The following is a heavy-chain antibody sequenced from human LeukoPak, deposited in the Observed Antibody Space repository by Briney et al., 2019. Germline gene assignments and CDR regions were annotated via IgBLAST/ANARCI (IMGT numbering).Heavy chain of an antibody. CDR1: GFTFSSYG. D-gene: IGHD5-18*01. Sequence: GGSLRLSCAASGFTFSSYGMHWGRQAPGKGLEWVEFIRYDGSNKYYADSVKGRFTISRDNSKNTLYLQMNSLKAEDTAVYYCAKRAGYSYGYYYYMDVWGKGTTVTISS. CDR3: AKRAGYSYGYYYYMDV. CDR2: IRYDGSNK. V-gene: IGHV3-30*02. J-gene: IGHJ6*03.